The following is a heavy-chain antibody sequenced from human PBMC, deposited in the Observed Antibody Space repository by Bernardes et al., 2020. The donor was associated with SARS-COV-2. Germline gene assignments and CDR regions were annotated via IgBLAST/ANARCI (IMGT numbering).Heavy chain of an antibody. V-gene: IGHV1-2*02. Sequence: ASVKVSCKASGYTFTGYYKHWVRQAPGQGLEWMGWINPNSGGTNYAQKFQGRVTMTRDTSISTAYMELSRLRSDDTAVYYCATKGAARPHYYYYGMDVWGQGTTVTVSS. CDR3: ATKGAARPHYYYYGMDV. J-gene: IGHJ6*02. CDR2: INPNSGGT. D-gene: IGHD6-6*01. CDR1: GYTFTGYY.